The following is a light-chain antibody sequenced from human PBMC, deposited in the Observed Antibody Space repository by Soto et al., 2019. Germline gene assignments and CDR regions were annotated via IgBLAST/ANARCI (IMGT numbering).Light chain of an antibody. CDR2: GAS. Sequence: EIVMTQSPATLSVSPGERATLSCRASQSVSSNLAWYQQKPGQAPRLLIYGASTRATGIPARFGGSGSGTEFTLTISSLQSEDFAVYYCQQYNNWPRRTFGQGTKVEIK. CDR3: QQYNNWPRRT. CDR1: QSVSSN. J-gene: IGKJ1*01. V-gene: IGKV3-15*01.